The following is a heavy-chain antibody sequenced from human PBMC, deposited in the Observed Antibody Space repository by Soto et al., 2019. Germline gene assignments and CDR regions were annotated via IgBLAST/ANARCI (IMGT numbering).Heavy chain of an antibody. CDR3: ARTGPYYNDTTGYYPFIFDY. V-gene: IGHV1-18*04. D-gene: IGHD3-22*01. CDR1: GYTFTSFG. Sequence: GASVKVSCKASGYTFTSFGISWVRQARGQGLEWLGWISVQNSDTEFPQSLQGRVTLTTDTSTSTAYLELRSLTSADSAVYYCARTGPYYNDTTGYYPFIFDYWGLGSRVTVSS. J-gene: IGHJ4*02. CDR2: ISVQNSDT.